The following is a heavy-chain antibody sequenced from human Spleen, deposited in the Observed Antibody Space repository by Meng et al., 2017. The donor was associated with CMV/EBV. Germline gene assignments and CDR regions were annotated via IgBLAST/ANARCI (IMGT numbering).Heavy chain of an antibody. CDR3: AREGGYCSSTSCQYNWFDP. CDR1: GGSISSYY. Sequence: GSLRLSCTVSGGSISSYYWSWIRQPPGKGLEWIGYIYYSGSTNYNPSLKSRVTISVDTSKNQFSLKLSSVTAADTAVYYCAREGGYCSSTSCQYNWFDPWGQGTLVTVSS. V-gene: IGHV4-59*12. CDR2: IYYSGST. D-gene: IGHD2-2*01. J-gene: IGHJ5*02.